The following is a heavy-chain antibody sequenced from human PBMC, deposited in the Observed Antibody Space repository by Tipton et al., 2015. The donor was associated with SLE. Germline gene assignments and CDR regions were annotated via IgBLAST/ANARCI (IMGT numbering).Heavy chain of an antibody. Sequence: SLRLSCAVYGGSFSGYYWSWIRQPPGKGLEWISYISSSGSTIYYADSVKGRFTISRDNAKNSLYLQMNSLRAEDTAVYYCASDTGASDYWGQGTLVTVSS. V-gene: IGHV3-11*01. CDR3: ASDTGASDY. J-gene: IGHJ4*02. CDR2: ISSSGSTI. D-gene: IGHD4-11*01. CDR1: GGSFSGYY.